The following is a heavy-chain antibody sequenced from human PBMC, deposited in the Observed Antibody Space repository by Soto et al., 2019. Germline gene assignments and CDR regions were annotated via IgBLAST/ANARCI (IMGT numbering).Heavy chain of an antibody. CDR1: RGTFSRYG. CDR3: ARYPVRDSYYNSGRQPTFNRFDP. D-gene: IGHD3-10*01. CDR2: ILPMFGTA. V-gene: IGHV1-69*01. Sequence: HGQLVQSGAEVKKPGSSVKVSCKASRGTFSRYGISWVRQAPGQGLEGMGGILPMFGTANYAQTFQGRVSMTADESTTTAYMELSCLRSDDTAVYDCARYPVRDSYYNSGRQPTFNRFDPWGQGTLVTVSS. J-gene: IGHJ5*02.